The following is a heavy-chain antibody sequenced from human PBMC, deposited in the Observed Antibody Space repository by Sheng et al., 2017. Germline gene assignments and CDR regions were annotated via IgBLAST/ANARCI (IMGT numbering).Heavy chain of an antibody. CDR2: ISYDGSNK. D-gene: IGHD3-22*01. CDR1: GFSFSSYA. V-gene: IGHV3-30*04. J-gene: IGHJ4*02. CDR3: ARTMIVVVIDFDY. Sequence: QVQLVESGGGVGQPGRSLRLSCAASGFSFSSYAMHWVRQAPGKGLEWVAVISYDGSNKYYADSVKGRFTISRDNSKNTLHLQMNSLRAEDTAVYYCARTMIVVVIDFDYWGQGTLVTVSS.